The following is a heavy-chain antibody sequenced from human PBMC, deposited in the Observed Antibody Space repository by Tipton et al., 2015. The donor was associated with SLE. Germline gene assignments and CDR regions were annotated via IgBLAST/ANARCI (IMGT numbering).Heavy chain of an antibody. D-gene: IGHD2-21*01. V-gene: IGHV4-61*02. CDR2: IYNSGIT. Sequence: TLSLTCTVSGDSFSSGSSSWNWVRQPAGKGLEWIGLIYNSGITNYNPSLQSRVTLSVDMSKYQFSLRLSSVTAADTGVYYCVKSIVVVSPRDYYYYMDVWGKGTTVTVSS. CDR1: GDSFSSGSSS. CDR3: VKSIVVVSPRDYYYYMDV. J-gene: IGHJ6*03.